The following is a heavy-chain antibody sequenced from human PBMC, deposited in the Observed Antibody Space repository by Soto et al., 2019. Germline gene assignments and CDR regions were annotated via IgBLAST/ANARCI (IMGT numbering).Heavy chain of an antibody. D-gene: IGHD3-22*01. CDR1: GFTFSSYW. J-gene: IGHJ3*02. CDR3: ARDFRRYYDSSGWSDAFDI. CDR2: IKQDGSEK. Sequence: EVQLVESGGGLVQPGGSLRLSCAASGFTFSSYWMSWVRQAPGKGLEWVANIKQDGSEKYYVDSVKGRFTISRDNAKNSLYLQMNSLRADDTAVYYCARDFRRYYDSSGWSDAFDIWGQGTMVTVSS. V-gene: IGHV3-7*05.